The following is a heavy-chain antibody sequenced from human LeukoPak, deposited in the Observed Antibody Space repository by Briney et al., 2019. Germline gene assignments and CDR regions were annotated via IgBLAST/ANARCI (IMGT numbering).Heavy chain of an antibody. D-gene: IGHD2-21*01. CDR3: ARPSCGGECDYMMDR. CDR1: GFTFSSYA. V-gene: IGHV3-23*01. Sequence: GGSLRLSCAASGFTFSSYAMTWVRQAPGKGLEWVSGISGTGGRTYYADSVKGRFSISRDNSRDTLYLQMNSLRVEDTASNYCARPSCGGECDYMMDRWGQGSLVTVSS. CDR2: ISGTGGRT. J-gene: IGHJ5*02.